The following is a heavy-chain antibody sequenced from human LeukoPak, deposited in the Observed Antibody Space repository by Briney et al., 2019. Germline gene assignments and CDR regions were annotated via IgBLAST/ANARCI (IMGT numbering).Heavy chain of an antibody. CDR1: GGSISSYY. V-gene: IGHV4-59*12. CDR2: IYYSGST. CDR3: ARGILGVRTRTVVTPVGYYMDV. J-gene: IGHJ6*03. Sequence: SETLSLTCTVSGGSISSYYWSWIRQPPGKGLEWIGYIYYSGSTNYNPSLKSRVTMSVDTSKNQFSLKLSSVTAADTAVYYCARGILGVRTRTVVTPVGYYMDVWGKGTTVTVSS. D-gene: IGHD4-23*01.